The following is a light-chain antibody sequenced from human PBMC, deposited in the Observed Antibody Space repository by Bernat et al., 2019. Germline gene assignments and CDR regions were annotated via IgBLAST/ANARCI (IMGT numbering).Light chain of an antibody. CDR1: QVSGTY. V-gene: IGKV1-9*01. CDR2: GAS. CDR3: QQLDRFPIP. Sequence: DVQLTQSPSFLSASVGDRVDITCRASQVSGTYLAWYQKKPGKAPKLLIYGASTLQTGVPSRFSGSGSGTEFTLTIASLQPEDGATYFCQQLDRFPIPFGQGTQLELK. J-gene: IGKJ5*01.